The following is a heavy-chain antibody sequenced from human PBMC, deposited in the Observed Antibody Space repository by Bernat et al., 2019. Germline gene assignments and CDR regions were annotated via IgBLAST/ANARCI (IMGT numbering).Heavy chain of an antibody. CDR1: GYTFTSYA. D-gene: IGHD3-22*01. Sequence: QVQLVQSGAEVKKPGASVKVSCKASGYTFTSYAMHWVRQAPGQRLEWMGWINAGNGDTKYSQKFQGSVTITRDTSASTAYMELSSLRSEDTAVYYCARVRYYDSSGHGMDVWGQGTTVTVSS. V-gene: IGHV1-3*01. J-gene: IGHJ6*02. CDR3: ARVRYYDSSGHGMDV. CDR2: INAGNGDT.